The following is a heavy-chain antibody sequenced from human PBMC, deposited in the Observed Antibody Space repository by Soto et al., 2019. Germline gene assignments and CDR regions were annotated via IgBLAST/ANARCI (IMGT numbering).Heavy chain of an antibody. J-gene: IGHJ5*02. Sequence: GGSLRLSCAASGFAFSTLWMTWVRQAPGKGLEWVANIKYDGSEEYYADSVKGRFSISRDNAQNLLYLQMSGLRAEDTAIYFCTKDLTHDSSPWGRGTLVTVSS. V-gene: IGHV3-7*04. CDR1: GFAFSTLW. CDR2: IKYDGSEE. CDR3: TKDLTHDSSP. D-gene: IGHD3-22*01.